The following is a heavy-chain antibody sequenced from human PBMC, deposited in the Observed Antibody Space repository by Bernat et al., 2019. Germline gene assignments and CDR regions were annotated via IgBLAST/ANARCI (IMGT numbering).Heavy chain of an antibody. CDR1: GGSISSSSYY. V-gene: IGHV4-39*01. Sequence: QLQLQESGPGLVKPSETLSLTCTVSGGSISSSSYYWGWIRQPPGKGLEWIGSIYYSGSTSYNPSLKSRVTISVDTSKNQFSLKLSSVTAADTAVYYCARRRSLGYGGVTDFDYWGQGTLVTVSS. CDR3: ARRRSLGYGGVTDFDY. CDR2: IYYSGST. J-gene: IGHJ4*02. D-gene: IGHD4-23*01.